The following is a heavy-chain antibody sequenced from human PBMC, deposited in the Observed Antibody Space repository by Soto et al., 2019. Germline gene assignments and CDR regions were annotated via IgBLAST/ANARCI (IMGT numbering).Heavy chain of an antibody. CDR3: ARDRGSTNYYYGMDV. CDR2: IYYSGST. V-gene: IGHV4-31*03. Sequence: QVQLQESGPGLVKPSQTLSLTCTVSGGSISSGGYYWSWIRQHPGKGREWIGYIYYSGSTYYNPSLKSRVTISVDTSKNQFSLKLSSVTAADTAVYYCARDRGSTNYYYGMDVWGQGTTVTVSS. D-gene: IGHD1-26*01. CDR1: GGSISSGGYY. J-gene: IGHJ6*02.